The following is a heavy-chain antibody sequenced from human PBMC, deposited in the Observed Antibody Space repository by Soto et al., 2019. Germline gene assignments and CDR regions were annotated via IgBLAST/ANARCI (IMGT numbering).Heavy chain of an antibody. CDR1: GGTFSSYT. CDR2: IIPILGIA. Sequence: SVKGSCKASGGTFSSYTISWVRQAPGQGLEWMGRIIPILGIANYAQKFQGRVTITADKSTSTAYMELSSLRSEDTAVYYCARSPSSGEYYFAYWGQGTLVTVSS. V-gene: IGHV1-69*02. CDR3: ARSPSSGEYYFAY. J-gene: IGHJ4*02. D-gene: IGHD6-19*01.